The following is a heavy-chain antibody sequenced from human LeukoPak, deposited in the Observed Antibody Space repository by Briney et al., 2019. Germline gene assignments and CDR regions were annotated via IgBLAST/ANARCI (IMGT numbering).Heavy chain of an antibody. CDR2: IYTSGST. CDR3: ARTNIAAAYLLFDY. Sequence: SETLSLTCTVSGGSISSYYWSWIRQPAGKGLEWIGRIYTSGSTNYNPSLESRVTISVDTSKNQFSLKLSSVTAADTAVYYCARTNIAAAYLLFDYWGQGTLVTVSS. CDR1: GGSISSYY. V-gene: IGHV4-4*07. J-gene: IGHJ4*02. D-gene: IGHD6-13*01.